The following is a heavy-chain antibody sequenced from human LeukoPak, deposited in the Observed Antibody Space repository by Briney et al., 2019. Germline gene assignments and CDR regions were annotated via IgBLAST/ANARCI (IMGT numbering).Heavy chain of an antibody. V-gene: IGHV1-2*04. CDR1: GYTSTGYY. D-gene: IGHD5-12*01. Sequence: ASVKVSCKASGYTSTGYYMHWVRQAPGQGLEWMGWINPNSGGTNYAQKFQGWVTMTRDTSISTAYMELSRLRSDDTAVYYCARDRRVHSGQYYFDYWGQGTLVTVSS. CDR3: ARDRRVHSGQYYFDY. J-gene: IGHJ4*02. CDR2: INPNSGGT.